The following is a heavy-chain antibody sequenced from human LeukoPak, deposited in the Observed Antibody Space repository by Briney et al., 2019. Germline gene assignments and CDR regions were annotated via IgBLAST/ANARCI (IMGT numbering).Heavy chain of an antibody. V-gene: IGHV3-23*01. Sequence: PGGSLRLSCAASGFTFTSYAMSWVRQAPGKGLEWVSVLTGDGNTYYADSVKGRFTNSRDDSKNTLFLQMNSLRAEDTAVYFCAKVKWKLIRYFDYWGQGTLVTVSS. CDR2: LTGDGNT. CDR3: AKVKWKLIRYFDY. CDR1: GFTFTSYA. J-gene: IGHJ4*02. D-gene: IGHD1-20*01.